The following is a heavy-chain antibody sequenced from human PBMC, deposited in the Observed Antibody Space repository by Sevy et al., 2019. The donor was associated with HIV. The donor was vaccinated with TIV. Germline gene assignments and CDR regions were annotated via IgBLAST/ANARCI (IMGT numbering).Heavy chain of an antibody. Sequence: GGSLRLSCAASGLSFSTYWMTWIRQAPGKGLEWVATMNQDGTERDYVDSVKGRFTISRDNTKTSLFLQMNSLSAEDTGVYYCVREGLGGFSYSLDCWGQRTLVTVSS. D-gene: IGHD3-16*01. CDR2: MNQDGTER. CDR1: GLSFSTYW. CDR3: VREGLGGFSYSLDC. J-gene: IGHJ4*02. V-gene: IGHV3-7*01.